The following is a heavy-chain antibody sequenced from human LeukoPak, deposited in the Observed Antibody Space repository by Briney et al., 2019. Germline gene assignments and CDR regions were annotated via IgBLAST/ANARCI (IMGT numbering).Heavy chain of an antibody. D-gene: IGHD3-10*01. CDR1: GFTVTSIC. V-gene: IGHV3-7*05. J-gene: IGHJ3*01. CDR2: INQDGIEK. Sequence: TGGSLRLSSSASGFTVTSICMIWFRQAPGKGLEWVANINQDGIEKYYVASVRGRLTISRDNAKNSIYVQMNSLRAEDAAVYYCARAFDGYYGLGLWGQGTMVTVSS. CDR3: ARAFDGYYGLGL.